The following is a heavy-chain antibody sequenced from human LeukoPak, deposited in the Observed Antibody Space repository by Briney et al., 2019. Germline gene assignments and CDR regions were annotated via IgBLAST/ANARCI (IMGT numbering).Heavy chain of an antibody. CDR2: NYYSGST. CDR3: ARGHRVRSGSSWPVV. D-gene: IGHD6-13*01. CDR1: GGSVSSGSYY. J-gene: IGHJ6*02. Sequence: PSETLSLTCTVSGGSVSSGSYYWSWIRQPPGKGLEWIGYNYYSGSTNYNPSLKSRVTISVDTSKNQFSLKLSSVTAADTAVYYCARGHRVRSGSSWPVVWGQGTTVTVSS. V-gene: IGHV4-61*01.